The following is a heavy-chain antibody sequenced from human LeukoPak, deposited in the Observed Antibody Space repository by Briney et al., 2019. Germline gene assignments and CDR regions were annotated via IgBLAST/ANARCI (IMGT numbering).Heavy chain of an antibody. D-gene: IGHD3-22*01. V-gene: IGHV1-69*13. CDR2: IIPIFGTA. J-gene: IGHJ4*02. Sequence: SVKVSCKASRGTFSSYAISWVRQAPGQGLEWMGGIIPIFGTANYAQKFQGRVTITADESTSTAYMELSSLRSEDTAVYYCAREAHYYDSSGSFDYWGQGTLVTVSS. CDR1: RGTFSSYA. CDR3: AREAHYYDSSGSFDY.